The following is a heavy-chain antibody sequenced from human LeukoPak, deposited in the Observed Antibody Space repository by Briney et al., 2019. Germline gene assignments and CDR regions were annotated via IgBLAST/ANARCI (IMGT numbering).Heavy chain of an antibody. J-gene: IGHJ5*02. CDR3: VRRRRIQPFDP. Sequence: SETLSLTCAVYGGSFSGYYWNWIRQPPLKGLEWIGEINHSGNTNYNPSLKSRVTISVDTSKNQFSLKLSSVTAADTAVYYCVRRRRIQPFDPWGQGTLVTVSS. D-gene: IGHD2-15*01. CDR1: GGSFSGYY. V-gene: IGHV4-34*01. CDR2: INHSGNT.